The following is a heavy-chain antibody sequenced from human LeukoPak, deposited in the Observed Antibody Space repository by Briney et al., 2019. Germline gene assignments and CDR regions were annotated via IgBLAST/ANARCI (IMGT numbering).Heavy chain of an antibody. D-gene: IGHD3-9*01. Sequence: GGSLRLSCTASGFTFSDYYMSWIRQAPGKGMEWVSYIGRSGTTIHYADSVKGRFTSSWDNAKKSLYLQMNSLRAEDTAVYYCARSGKIYFDWLLDYWGQGTLVTVSS. CDR1: GFTFSDYY. CDR3: ARSGKIYFDWLLDY. J-gene: IGHJ4*02. V-gene: IGHV3-11*04. CDR2: IGRSGTTI.